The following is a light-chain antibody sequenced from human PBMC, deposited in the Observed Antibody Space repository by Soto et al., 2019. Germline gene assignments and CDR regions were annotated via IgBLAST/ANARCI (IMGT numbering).Light chain of an antibody. J-gene: IGLJ2*01. CDR3: AAWDDNLNGVV. CDR1: SSNIGGNI. Sequence: QSVLTQPPSASGTPGQRVTISCSGSSSNIGGNIVNWYQQLPGTAPKLLIHSNNQRPSGVPDRFSGSKSGTSASLAISGLQSEDEADYYCAAWDDNLNGVVFGGGTKLTVL. V-gene: IGLV1-44*01. CDR2: SNN.